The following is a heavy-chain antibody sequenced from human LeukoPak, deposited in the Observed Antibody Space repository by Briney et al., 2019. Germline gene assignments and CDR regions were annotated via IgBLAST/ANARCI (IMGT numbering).Heavy chain of an antibody. Sequence: SDTLSLTCAVYGGSFSGYYWTWIRQPPGKGLEWIGEINHSGGTNYNPSLKGRFTISVDTSKNQFSLKLSSVTAADTALYFCARLYSYGSATPYYYYYYMDVWGKGTTVTVSS. V-gene: IGHV4-34*01. D-gene: IGHD5-18*01. CDR1: GGSFSGYY. CDR3: ARLYSYGSATPYYYYYYMDV. CDR2: INHSGGT. J-gene: IGHJ6*03.